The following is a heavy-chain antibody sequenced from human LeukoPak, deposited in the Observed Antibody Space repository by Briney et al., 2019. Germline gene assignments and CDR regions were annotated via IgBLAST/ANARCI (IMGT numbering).Heavy chain of an antibody. CDR3: AMGGRYYDSSGYYLVFDY. CDR2: INPNSGGT. CDR1: GYTFTGYY. J-gene: IGHJ4*02. Sequence: ASVKVSCKASGYTFTGYYMHWVRQAPGQGLEWMGWINPNSGGTNYAQKFQGRVTMTRDTSISTAYMELSRLRSDDTAVYYCAMGGRYYDSSGYYLVFDYWGQGTLVTVSS. V-gene: IGHV1-2*02. D-gene: IGHD3-22*01.